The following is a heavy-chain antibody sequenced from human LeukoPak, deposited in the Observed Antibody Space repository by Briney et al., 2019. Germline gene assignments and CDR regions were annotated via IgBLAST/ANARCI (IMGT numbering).Heavy chain of an antibody. CDR1: GGSISSYY. CDR2: IYDRGST. CDR3: ARGRTFDN. V-gene: IGHV4-59*01. Sequence: PSETLSLTCTVSGGSISSYYWSWIRQPPGKGLEWIGNIYDRGSTKYTPSLKSRVTISVDTSKNQFSLRLSSVTAADTAVYYCARGRTFDNWGQGTLVTVSS. J-gene: IGHJ4*02.